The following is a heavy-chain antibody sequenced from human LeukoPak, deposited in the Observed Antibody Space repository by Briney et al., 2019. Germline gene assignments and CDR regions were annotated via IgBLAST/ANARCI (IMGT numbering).Heavy chain of an antibody. J-gene: IGHJ6*02. D-gene: IGHD4-17*01. CDR3: ARDPTTVTFYYYGMDV. V-gene: IGHV4-39*07. CDR2: IYYSGST. CDR1: GGSISSSSYY. Sequence: SETLSLTCTVSGGSISSSSYYWGWIRQPPGKGLEWIGSIYYSGSTYYNPSLKSRVTISVDTSKNQFSLKLSSVTAADTAVYYCARDPTTVTFYYYGMDVWGQGTTVTVSS.